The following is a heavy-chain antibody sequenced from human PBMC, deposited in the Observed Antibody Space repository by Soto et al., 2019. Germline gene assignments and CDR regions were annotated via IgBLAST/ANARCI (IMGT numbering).Heavy chain of an antibody. Sequence: QVQLQESGPGLVKPSESLSLTCTVSGDSVSSGSYYWTWIRQPPGKGLEWIGYIRSSGSTEYNPSPRGGSPIPVDTPKNHFPLTLGSLPAAGAPVYSCPLSLRVSFPPGGQGPLATASS. V-gene: IGHV4-61*01. CDR2: IRSSGST. CDR1: GDSVSSGSYY. J-gene: IGHJ5*02. CDR3: PLSLRVSFPP.